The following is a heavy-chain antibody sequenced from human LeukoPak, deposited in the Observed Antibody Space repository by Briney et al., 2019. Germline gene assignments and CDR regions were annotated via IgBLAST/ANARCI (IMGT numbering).Heavy chain of an antibody. CDR1: GGSVSSYY. V-gene: IGHV4-59*02. J-gene: IGHJ3*02. Sequence: SETLSLTCTVSGGSVSSYYWSWIRQPPGKGLEWIGYIYYSGSTNYNPSLKSRVTISVDTSKNQFSLKLSSVTAADTAVYYCARVRRDGYNFDAFDIWGQGTMVTVSS. CDR2: IYYSGST. CDR3: ARVRRDGYNFDAFDI. D-gene: IGHD5-24*01.